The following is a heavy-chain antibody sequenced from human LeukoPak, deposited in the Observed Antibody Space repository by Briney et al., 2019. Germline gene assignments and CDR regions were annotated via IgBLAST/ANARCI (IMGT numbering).Heavy chain of an antibody. CDR1: GFTVSSNY. CDR3: ARELREHGVFDI. V-gene: IGHV3-53*01. CDR2: IYSDGST. J-gene: IGHJ3*02. D-gene: IGHD1-26*01. Sequence: GGSLRLSCAASGFTVSSNYMSWVRQAPGKGLEWVSEIYSDGSTYYAASVKGRFSISRHNSKNTVYLQMNSLRAEDTAVYYCARELREHGVFDIWGQGTMVTVSS.